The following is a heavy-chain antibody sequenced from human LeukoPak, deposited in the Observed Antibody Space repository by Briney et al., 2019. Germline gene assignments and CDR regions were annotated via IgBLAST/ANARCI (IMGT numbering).Heavy chain of an antibody. CDR1: SDSIRSYY. D-gene: IGHD1-7*01. J-gene: IGHJ4*02. CDR2: FYYTGST. Sequence: SETLSLTCTVSSDSIRSYYWSWIRQPPGKGLEWIGYFYYTGSTNYNPSLKSRVTISVDTSKNQFSLKLNPVTDADTAVYYCASKSSDHGELRFDYWGQGTLVTVSS. CDR3: ASKSSDHGELRFDY. V-gene: IGHV4-59*01.